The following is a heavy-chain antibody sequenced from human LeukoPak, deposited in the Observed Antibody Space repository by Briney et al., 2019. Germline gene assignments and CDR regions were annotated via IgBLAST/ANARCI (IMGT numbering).Heavy chain of an antibody. V-gene: IGHV3-9*01. CDR1: GFTFDDYA. Sequence: PGRSLRLSCAASGFTFDDYAMHWVRQAPGKGLEWASGISWNSGSIGYADSVKGRFTISRDNAKNSLYLQMNSLRAEDTALYYCAKDPSTESGYWGQGTLVTVSS. CDR2: ISWNSGSI. CDR3: AKDPSTESGY. D-gene: IGHD1-14*01. J-gene: IGHJ4*02.